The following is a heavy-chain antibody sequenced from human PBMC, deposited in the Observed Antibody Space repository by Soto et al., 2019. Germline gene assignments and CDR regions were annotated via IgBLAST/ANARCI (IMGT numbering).Heavy chain of an antibody. D-gene: IGHD4-17*01. CDR1: GGSISSGGYY. Sequence: SQTLSLTCTVSGGSISSGGYYWSWIRQHPGKGLEWIGYIYYSGSTYYNPSLKSRVTISVGTSKNQFSLKLSSVTAADTAVYYCARETRKITGDYGDYTPRDYWYYYGMDVWGQGTTVTVSS. J-gene: IGHJ6*02. CDR2: IYYSGST. V-gene: IGHV4-31*03. CDR3: ARETRKITGDYGDYTPRDYWYYYGMDV.